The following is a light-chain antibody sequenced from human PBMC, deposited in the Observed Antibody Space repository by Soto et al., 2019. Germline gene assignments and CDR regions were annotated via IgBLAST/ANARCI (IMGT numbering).Light chain of an antibody. CDR1: SSDVGSYNR. CDR2: EVS. CDR3: SSYTSSSTV. Sequence: QSALTQPPSASGSPGQSVTISCTGTSSDVGSYNRVSWYQQPPGTAPKLMIYEVSNRPSGVPDRFSGSKSGNTASLTISGLQAEDEADYYCSSYTSSSTVFGGGTKVTVL. J-gene: IGLJ2*01. V-gene: IGLV2-18*02.